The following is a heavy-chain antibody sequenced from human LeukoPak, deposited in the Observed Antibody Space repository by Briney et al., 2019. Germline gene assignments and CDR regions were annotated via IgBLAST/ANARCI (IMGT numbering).Heavy chain of an antibody. CDR3: ARATPYGQEFDY. J-gene: IGHJ4*02. V-gene: IGHV3-48*01. CDR2: ISSASSTI. CDR1: GFTFSSNFA. Sequence: GESLRLSCAASGFTFSSNFAMNCVRQAPGKGQERVSYISSASSTIYYADSVKGRFTISRDNAKNSLYLQMNSLRADDTAVYYCARATPYGQEFDYWGQGTLVTVSS. D-gene: IGHD4-17*01.